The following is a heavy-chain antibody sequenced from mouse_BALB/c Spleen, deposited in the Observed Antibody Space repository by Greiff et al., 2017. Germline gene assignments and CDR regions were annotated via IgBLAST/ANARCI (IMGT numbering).Heavy chain of an antibody. CDR1: GYTFTDYN. CDR2: IYPYNGGT. V-gene: IGHV1S29*02. J-gene: IGHJ4*01. Sequence: VRLQQSGPELVKPGASVKISCKASGYTFTDYNMHWVKQSHGKSLEWIGYIYPYNGGTGYNQKFKSKATLTVDNSSSTAYMELRSLTSEDSAVYYCARGEVRLYAMDYWGQGTSVTVSS. CDR3: ARGEVRLYAMDY. D-gene: IGHD2-14*01.